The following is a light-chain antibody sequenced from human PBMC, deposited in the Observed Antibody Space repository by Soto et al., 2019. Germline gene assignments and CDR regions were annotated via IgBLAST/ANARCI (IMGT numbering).Light chain of an antibody. J-gene: IGKJ3*01. CDR1: QNINTY. CDR2: DAA. CDR3: QQTSSAPFT. V-gene: IGKV1-39*01. Sequence: DIQMTQSPYSLSAAVGDRVTITCRARQNINTYLNWYQQKPGKAPKLLIFDAASLQSGVPSRFSGSGSRTDSTLTITSLQPEDVATYYCQQTSSAPFTFGPGTKVDIK.